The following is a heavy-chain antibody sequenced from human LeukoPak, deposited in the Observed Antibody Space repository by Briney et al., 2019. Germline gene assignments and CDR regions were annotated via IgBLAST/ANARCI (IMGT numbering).Heavy chain of an antibody. D-gene: IGHD3-22*01. CDR2: IRYDGSNK. CDR3: ARGVYYDTFRVIDI. J-gene: IGHJ3*02. V-gene: IGHV3-30*02. Sequence: GGSLRLSCAASGFTFSSYGMHWVRQAPGKGLEWVAFIRYDGSNKYYADSVKGRFTISRDNSKNTLYLQMNSLRAEDTAVYYCARGVYYDTFRVIDIWGQGTMVTVSS. CDR1: GFTFSSYG.